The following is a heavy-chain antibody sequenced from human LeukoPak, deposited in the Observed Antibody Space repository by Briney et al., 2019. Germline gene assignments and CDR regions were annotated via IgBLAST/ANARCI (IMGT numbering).Heavy chain of an antibody. D-gene: IGHD3-9*01. J-gene: IGHJ4*02. V-gene: IGHV3-7*01. CDR2: TDRDGRVK. CDR1: GVTSSKYW. CDR3: ARDQDIILNSRNFDCLDY. Sequence: GRSLRLSCTASGVTSSKYWMTSVRQAPGKGLEWVANTDRDGRVKHYSDAVRGRFTIIKDNAKSSLYLQMNSLRAEDTAVYYCARDQDIILNSRNFDCLDYWGQGTLVTVSS.